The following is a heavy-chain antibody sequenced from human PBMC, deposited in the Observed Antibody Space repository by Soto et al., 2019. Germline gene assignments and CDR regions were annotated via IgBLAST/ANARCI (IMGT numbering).Heavy chain of an antibody. D-gene: IGHD1-26*01. Sequence: DVQLLESGGGLVQPGGSLTLSCTASRFTFSDYAMSWVRQAPGKGLEWGSAIGGGGADTYYADSVKGRFTISRDNSKNTLYLQMNSLRDEDTAVYYCAKEAVPSNGKWEWFDSWGQGALVPVSS. CDR2: IGGGGADT. CDR3: AKEAVPSNGKWEWFDS. V-gene: IGHV3-23*01. CDR1: RFTFSDYA. J-gene: IGHJ5*01.